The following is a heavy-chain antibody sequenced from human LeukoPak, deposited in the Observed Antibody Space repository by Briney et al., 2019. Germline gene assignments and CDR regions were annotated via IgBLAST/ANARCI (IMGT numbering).Heavy chain of an antibody. CDR2: ISGSDDST. D-gene: IGHD1-26*01. J-gene: IGHJ4*02. Sequence: PGGSLRLSCAASGFTFSSYAMSWVRQAPGKGLEWVSAISGSDDSTYYADSVKGRFTISRDNSKNTLYLQMISLRAEDTAVYYCATGLVRSYFFDYWGQGTLVTVSS. CDR3: ATGLVRSYFFDY. V-gene: IGHV3-23*01. CDR1: GFTFSSYA.